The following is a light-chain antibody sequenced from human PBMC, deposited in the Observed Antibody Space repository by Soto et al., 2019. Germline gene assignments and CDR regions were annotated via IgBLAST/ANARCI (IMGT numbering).Light chain of an antibody. V-gene: IGKV1-39*01. J-gene: IGKJ5*01. CDR2: AAS. CDR3: QQSYSTPIT. CDR1: QSIASH. Sequence: DIQMTQSPSSLSASVGDRVTITCRASQSIASHLNWYQHKPGKAPKLLIYAASSLQSGVPSRFSGSGSGTDFTLTISSLQPEDFATYYCQQSYSTPITFGQGTRLEIK.